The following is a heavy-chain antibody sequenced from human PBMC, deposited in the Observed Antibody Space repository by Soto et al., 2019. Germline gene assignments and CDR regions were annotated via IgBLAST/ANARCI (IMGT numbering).Heavy chain of an antibody. V-gene: IGHV3-11*04. J-gene: IGHJ4*02. CDR1: GFTFRDYY. Sequence: PGGSLRLSCAASGFTFRDYYMTWLRQAPGKGLEWVSYISPDGGNVYYADSVKGRFTISRDNAKNSLYLQMNSLRAEDTAVYYCAREYYDSSGYSAEFDYWGQGTLVTVSS. D-gene: IGHD3-22*01. CDR3: AREYYDSSGYSAEFDY. CDR2: ISPDGGNV.